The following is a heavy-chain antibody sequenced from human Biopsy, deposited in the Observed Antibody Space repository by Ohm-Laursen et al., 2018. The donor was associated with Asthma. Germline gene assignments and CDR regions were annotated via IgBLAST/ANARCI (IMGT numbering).Heavy chain of an antibody. V-gene: IGHV4-34*01. CDR2: SDHRGNT. CDR3: ARGPEWSGLDI. Sequence: GTLSLTCSMYGLSSSAYYWTWIRQTPGKGLEWIGESDHRGNTNTNATLKSRVTISKAKSANEFSLKMKPVTAADTAIYYCARGPEWSGLDIWGQGTTVTVSS. J-gene: IGHJ6*02. CDR1: GLSSSAYY. D-gene: IGHD3-3*01.